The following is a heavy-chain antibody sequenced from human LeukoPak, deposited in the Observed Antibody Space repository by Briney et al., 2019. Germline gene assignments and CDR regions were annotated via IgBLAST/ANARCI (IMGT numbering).Heavy chain of an antibody. Sequence: GASVKVSCKASGSTVTSYGISWVRQAPGQGLEWMGWISAYNGNTTYEKKLQGRVTITTDTSTSTAYMELRSLRSDDTAVYYCAREEAPRTYYYGSGSHSYCYYGMDVWGQGTTVTVSS. D-gene: IGHD3-10*01. V-gene: IGHV1-18*01. CDR2: ISAYNGNT. CDR3: AREEAPRTYYYGSGSHSYCYYGMDV. J-gene: IGHJ6*02. CDR1: GSTVTSYG.